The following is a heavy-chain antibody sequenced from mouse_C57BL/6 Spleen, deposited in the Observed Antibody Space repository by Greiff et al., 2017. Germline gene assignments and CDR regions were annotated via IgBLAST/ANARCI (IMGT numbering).Heavy chain of an antibody. V-gene: IGHV10-3*01. CDR3: VSSSDGYYLAWFAY. D-gene: IGHD2-3*01. CDR2: IRSKSSNYAT. J-gene: IGHJ3*01. CDR1: GFTFNTYA. Sequence: EVQLVESGGGLVQPKGSLKLSCAASGFTFNTYAMHWVRQAPGKGLEWVARIRSKSSNYATYYADSVKDRFTISRDDSQSMLYLQMNNLKTEDTAMYYCVSSSDGYYLAWFAYWGQGTLVTVSA.